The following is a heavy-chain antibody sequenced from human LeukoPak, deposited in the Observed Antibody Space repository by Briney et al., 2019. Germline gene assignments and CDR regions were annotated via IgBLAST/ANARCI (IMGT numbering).Heavy chain of an antibody. J-gene: IGHJ5*02. V-gene: IGHV1-3*01. CDR3: ARQQQWLATNWFDP. D-gene: IGHD6-19*01. CDR2: INAGNGNT. CDR1: GYTFTSYA. Sequence: ASVKVSCTASGYTFTSYAMHWVRQAPGQRLEWMGWINAGNGNTKYSQKFQGRVTITRDTSASTAYMELSSLRSEDTAVYYCARQQQWLATNWFDPWGQGTLVTVSS.